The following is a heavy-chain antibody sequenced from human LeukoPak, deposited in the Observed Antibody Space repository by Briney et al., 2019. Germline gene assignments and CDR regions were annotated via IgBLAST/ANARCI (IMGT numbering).Heavy chain of an antibody. Sequence: SVQVSCKASGGTFSSYAISWVRQAPGQGLEWMGGIIPIFGTANYAQKFQGRVTITTDESTSTAYMELSSLRSEDTAVYYCARGPPYSSSWYGDEYYFDYWGQGTLVTVSS. CDR3: ARGPPYSSSWYGDEYYFDY. CDR1: GGTFSSYA. CDR2: IIPIFGTA. D-gene: IGHD6-13*01. J-gene: IGHJ4*02. V-gene: IGHV1-69*05.